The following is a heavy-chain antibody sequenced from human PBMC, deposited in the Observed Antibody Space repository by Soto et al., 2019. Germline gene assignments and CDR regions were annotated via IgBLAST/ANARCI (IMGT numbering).Heavy chain of an antibody. CDR3: AKAHSGGLDYFDY. CDR2: ISYDGSNK. CDR1: GFTFSNYG. V-gene: IGHV3-30*18. Sequence: PGGSLRLSCAASGFTFSNYGMHWVRQAPGKGLEWVAVISYDGSNKYYADSVKGRFTISRDNSKNTLYLQMNSLRAEDTAVYYCAKAHSGGLDYFDYWGQGTLVTVSS. D-gene: IGHD2-21*01. J-gene: IGHJ4*02.